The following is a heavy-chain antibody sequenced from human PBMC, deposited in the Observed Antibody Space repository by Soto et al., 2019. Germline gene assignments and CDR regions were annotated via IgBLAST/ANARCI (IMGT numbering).Heavy chain of an antibody. V-gene: IGHV3-30*18. CDR1: GLTFSSYG. CDR3: AQDGRSGSVTRPDH. CDR2: ISYDGSNK. Sequence: GGSLRLSCAASGLTFSSYGMHWVRQAPGKGLEWVAVISYDGSNKYYADSVKGRFTISRDNSKNTLFLQMNSLRAEDTAMYYCAQDGRSGSVTRPDHWGQGTLVTVSS. D-gene: IGHD1-26*01. J-gene: IGHJ4*02.